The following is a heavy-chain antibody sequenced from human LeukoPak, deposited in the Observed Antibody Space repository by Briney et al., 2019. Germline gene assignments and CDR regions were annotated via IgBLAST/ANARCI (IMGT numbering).Heavy chain of an antibody. V-gene: IGHV3-33*01. CDR2: IWFDGSGT. Sequence: GGSLRLSCVASGFAFSNYGMHWVRQAPGKGLEWVAIIWFDGSGTYYADSVKGRVTFSRDNSKNTLYLQMNSLRAEDTAMYYCARHASTHYFDSWGQGTLVTVSS. J-gene: IGHJ4*02. D-gene: IGHD2/OR15-2a*01. CDR1: GFAFSNYG. CDR3: ARHASTHYFDS.